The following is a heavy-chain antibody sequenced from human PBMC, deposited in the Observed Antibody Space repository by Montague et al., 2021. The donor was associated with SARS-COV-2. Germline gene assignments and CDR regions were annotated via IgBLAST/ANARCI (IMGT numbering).Heavy chain of an antibody. J-gene: IGHJ5*02. CDR2: IYYSGGT. Sequence: SETLSLTCTVSGGAFSSYYWTWIRQPPGKGLEWIGHIYYSGGTKYDSSLQSRVTISVDTSKKQFSLMLSSVTAADTAMYYCARDRYFDWSRAFDPGGQGTLVTVSS. D-gene: IGHD3-9*01. CDR1: GGAFSSYY. CDR3: ARDRYFDWSRAFDP. V-gene: IGHV4-59*01.